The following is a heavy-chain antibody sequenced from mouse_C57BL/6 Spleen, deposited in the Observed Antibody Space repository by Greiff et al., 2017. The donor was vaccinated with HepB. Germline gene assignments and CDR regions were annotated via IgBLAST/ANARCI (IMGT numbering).Heavy chain of an antibody. CDR3: ARASGHYWYFDV. V-gene: IGHV1-80*01. CDR1: GYAFTSYW. CDR2: INPGNGDT. Sequence: QVQLQQSGAELVKPGASVKISCKASGYAFTSYWMNWVKQRPGKGLEWIGRINPGNGDTNYNEKFKGKATLTVDKSSSTAYMQLRSLTSEDSAVYVCARASGHYWYFDVWGTGTTVTVSS. D-gene: IGHD1-3*01. J-gene: IGHJ1*03.